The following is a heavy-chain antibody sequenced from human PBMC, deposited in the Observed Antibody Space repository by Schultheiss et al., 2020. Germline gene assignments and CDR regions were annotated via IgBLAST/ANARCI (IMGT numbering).Heavy chain of an antibody. V-gene: IGHV4-61*01. Sequence: SETLSLTCTVSGGSVSSGSYYWSWIRQPPGKGLEWIGYIYYSGSTNYNPSLKSRVTISVDTSKNQFSLKLSSVTAADTAVYYCARDWGSSGFYGHFDLWGSGTLVTVSS. CDR1: GGSVSSGSYY. CDR3: ARDWGSSGFYGHFDL. D-gene: IGHD3-22*01. J-gene: IGHJ2*01. CDR2: IYYSGST.